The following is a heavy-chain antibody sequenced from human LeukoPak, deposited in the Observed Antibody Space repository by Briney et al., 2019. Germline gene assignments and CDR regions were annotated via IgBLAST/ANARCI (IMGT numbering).Heavy chain of an antibody. Sequence: GASVKVSCKASGCTFTGYYMHWVRQAPGQGLEWMGGMNPNSGGTNYAQKYQCRVAMTRDTSISTAYMALSRLRSDDTAVYYCARASACSSTSCYMGGRYYYYYYMDVWGKGTTVTVSS. CDR3: ARASACSSTSCYMGGRYYYYYYMDV. V-gene: IGHV1-2*02. CDR1: GCTFTGYY. D-gene: IGHD2-2*02. CDR2: MNPNSGGT. J-gene: IGHJ6*03.